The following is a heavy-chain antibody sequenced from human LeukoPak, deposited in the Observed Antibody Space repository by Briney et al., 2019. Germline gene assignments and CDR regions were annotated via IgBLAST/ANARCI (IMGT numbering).Heavy chain of an antibody. D-gene: IGHD6-19*01. CDR1: GFTFSSYA. CDR3: AKELSSGYYGYYFDY. Sequence: PGGSLGLSCAASGFTFSSYAMSWVRQAPGKGLEWVSTISGSGGSTNYADSVKGRFTISRDNSKNTLYLQMNSLRDEDTAVYYCAKELSSGYYGYYFDYWGQGTLVTVSS. V-gene: IGHV3-23*01. J-gene: IGHJ4*02. CDR2: ISGSGGST.